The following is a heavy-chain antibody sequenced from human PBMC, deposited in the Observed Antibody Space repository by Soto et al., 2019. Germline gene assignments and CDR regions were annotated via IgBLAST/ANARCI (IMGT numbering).Heavy chain of an antibody. CDR1: GYTFTGCY. CDR3: ARDLGYCTNGVCRKYYYYGMDV. Sequence: ASVKVSCKASGYTFTGCYMHWVRQAPGQGLEWMGWINPNSGGTNYAQKFQGRVTMTRDTSISTAYMELSRLRSDDTAVYYCARDLGYCTNGVCRKYYYYGMDVWGQGTTVTVSS. CDR2: INPNSGGT. D-gene: IGHD2-8*01. V-gene: IGHV1-2*02. J-gene: IGHJ6*02.